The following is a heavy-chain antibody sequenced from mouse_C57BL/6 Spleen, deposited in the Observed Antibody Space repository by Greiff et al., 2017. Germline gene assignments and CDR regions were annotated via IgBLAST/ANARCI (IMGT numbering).Heavy chain of an antibody. CDR2: IDPSDSET. Sequence: VQLQQPGAELVRPGSSVKLSCKASGYTFTSYWMHWVKQRPIQGLEWIGNIDPSDSETHYNQKFKDKATLTVDKSSSTAYMQLSSLTSEDSAVYYCARSAGGYYDYFDYWGQGTTRTVSS. V-gene: IGHV1-52*01. D-gene: IGHD2-3*01. CDR1: GYTFTSYW. J-gene: IGHJ2*01. CDR3: ARSAGGYYDYFDY.